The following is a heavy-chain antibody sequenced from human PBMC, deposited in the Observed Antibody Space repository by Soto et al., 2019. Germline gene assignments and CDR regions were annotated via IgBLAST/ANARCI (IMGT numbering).Heavy chain of an antibody. CDR2: ISWNSGSI. CDR3: AKEIDDGGDDSNCDY. J-gene: IGHJ4*02. D-gene: IGHD5-12*01. V-gene: IGHV3-9*01. Sequence: EVHLVESGGGLVQPGRSLRLSCAASGFTFDDYAMHWVRQAPGQGLEWVSGISWNSGSIGYADSVKGRFTISRDNAKNSLYRQMNSLRAKDTALYYCAKEIDDGGDDSNCDYWGQGTLVTVSS. CDR1: GFTFDDYA.